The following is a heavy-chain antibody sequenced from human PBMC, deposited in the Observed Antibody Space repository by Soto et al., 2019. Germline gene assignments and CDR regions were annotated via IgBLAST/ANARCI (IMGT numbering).Heavy chain of an antibody. D-gene: IGHD6-13*01. Sequence: ASVKVSCKASGGTFSSYAISWVRQAPGQGLEWMGGIIPIFGTANYAQKFQGRVTITADESTSTAYMELSSLRSEDTAVYYCARGRNLPQSGAAAGYYYYGMDVWGQGTTVTVSS. V-gene: IGHV1-69*13. J-gene: IGHJ6*02. CDR3: ARGRNLPQSGAAAGYYYYGMDV. CDR2: IIPIFGTA. CDR1: GGTFSSYA.